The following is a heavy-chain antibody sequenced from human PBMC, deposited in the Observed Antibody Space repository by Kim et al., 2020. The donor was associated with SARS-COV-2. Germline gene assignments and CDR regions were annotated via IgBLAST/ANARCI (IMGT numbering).Heavy chain of an antibody. J-gene: IGHJ6*02. CDR2: TT. CDR3: ARGSYASGMDV. Sequence: TTYYSTSHKSRVTISLDRSRPQFFLNLNSVNAADTAVYYCARGSYASGMDVWGQGTAVTVSS. D-gene: IGHD3-16*01. V-gene: IGHV4-30-2*01.